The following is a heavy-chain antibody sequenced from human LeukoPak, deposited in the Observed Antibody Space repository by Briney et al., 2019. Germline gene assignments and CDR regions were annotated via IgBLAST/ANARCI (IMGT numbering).Heavy chain of an antibody. CDR3: ATTTIVVVPAAMENWFDP. Sequence: ASVKVSCKVSGYTLTELSMHWVRQAPGKGLEWMGGFDPEDGETIYAQKFQGRVTMTEDTSTDTAYMGLSSPRSEDTAVYYCATTTIVVVPAAMENWFDPWGQGTLVTVSA. CDR1: GYTLTELS. V-gene: IGHV1-24*01. D-gene: IGHD2-2*01. J-gene: IGHJ5*02. CDR2: FDPEDGET.